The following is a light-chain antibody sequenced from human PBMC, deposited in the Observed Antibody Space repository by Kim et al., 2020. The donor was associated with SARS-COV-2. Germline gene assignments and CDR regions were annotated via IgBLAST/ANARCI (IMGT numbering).Light chain of an antibody. CDR2: DVS. CDR1: PSVSNL. J-gene: IGKJ3*01. Sequence: LPPRERPSLSCRASPSVSNLLAWYRQKPGRAPRLRIYDVSNGATGSPARFRGSGSGTDFTLTISSLEPEDFAVYYCQQRNDGFTFGPGTKVDIK. V-gene: IGKV3-11*01. CDR3: QQRNDGFT.